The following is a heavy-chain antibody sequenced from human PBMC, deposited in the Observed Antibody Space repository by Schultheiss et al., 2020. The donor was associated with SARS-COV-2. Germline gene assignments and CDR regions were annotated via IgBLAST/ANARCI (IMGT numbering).Heavy chain of an antibody. CDR3: ARHRSGYYHYGMDV. V-gene: IGHV4-38-2*01. D-gene: IGHD2-8*02. Sequence: SETLSLTCAVSGGSISSSNWWSWIRQPPGKGLEWIGSIYHSGSTYYNPSLKSRVTISVDTSKNQFSLKLSSVTAADTAVYYCARHRSGYYHYGMDVWGQGTTVTVSS. CDR2: IYHSGST. CDR1: GGSISSSNW. J-gene: IGHJ6*02.